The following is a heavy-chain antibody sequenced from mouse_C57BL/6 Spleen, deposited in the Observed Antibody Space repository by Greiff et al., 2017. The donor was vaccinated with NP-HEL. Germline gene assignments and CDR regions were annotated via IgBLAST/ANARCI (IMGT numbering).Heavy chain of an antibody. CDR3: ARWDGWLRRDFDY. J-gene: IGHJ2*01. D-gene: IGHD2-2*01. CDR1: GYTFTSYW. V-gene: IGHV1-53*01. Sequence: VQLQQSGTELVKPGASVKLSCKASGYTFTSYWMHWVKQRPGQGLEWIGNINPSNGGTNYNEKFKSKATLTVDKSSSTAYMQLSSLTSEDSAVYECARWDGWLRRDFDYWGQGTTLTVSS. CDR2: INPSNGGT.